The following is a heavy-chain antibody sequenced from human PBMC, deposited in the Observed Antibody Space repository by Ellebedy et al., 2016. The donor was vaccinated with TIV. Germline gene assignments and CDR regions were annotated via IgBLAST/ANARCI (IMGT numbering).Heavy chain of an antibody. V-gene: IGHV3-23*05. CDR1: GFAFGTYG. D-gene: IGHD3-9*01. J-gene: IGHJ4*02. CDR2: FYGSAPQT. Sequence: GESLKISCAASGFAFGTYGMNWVRQAPGKGLEWVAGFYGSAPQTYYADSVKGRFTISRDNAKNTLYLQMNNLGVEDTALYYCARDFDWLSLMHYFDYWGQGTLVTVSS. CDR3: ARDFDWLSLMHYFDY.